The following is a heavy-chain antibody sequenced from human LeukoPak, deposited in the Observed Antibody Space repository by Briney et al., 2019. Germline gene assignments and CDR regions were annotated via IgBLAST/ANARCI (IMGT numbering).Heavy chain of an antibody. CDR2: IIPIFGTA. Sequence: GASVKVSCKASGGTFSSYAISWVRQAPGQGLEWMGGIIPIFGTANYAQKFQGRVTITADESTSTAYMELSSLRSEGTAVYYCARDSAGQLERRAYYFDYWGQGTLVTVSS. CDR3: ARDSAGQLERRAYYFDY. J-gene: IGHJ4*02. CDR1: GGTFSSYA. D-gene: IGHD1-1*01. V-gene: IGHV1-69*13.